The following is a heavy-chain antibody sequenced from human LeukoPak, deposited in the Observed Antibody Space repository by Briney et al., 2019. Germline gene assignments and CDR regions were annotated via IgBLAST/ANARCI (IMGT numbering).Heavy chain of an antibody. V-gene: IGHV4-4*08. CDR2: IYTSGGT. D-gene: IGHD6-13*01. CDR1: SGSISSSY. Sequence: SETLSLTCTVSSGSISSSYWSWIRQPPGKGLEGIGRIYTSGGTNCNPSLESRVTILIDTPKNQFSLRLSSVTAADTAVYYCARSYSSSWYSSFDIWGHGTMVTVSS. J-gene: IGHJ3*02. CDR3: ARSYSSSWYSSFDI.